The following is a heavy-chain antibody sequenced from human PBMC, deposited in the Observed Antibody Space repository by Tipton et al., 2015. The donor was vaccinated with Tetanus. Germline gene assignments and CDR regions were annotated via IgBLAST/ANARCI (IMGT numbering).Heavy chain of an antibody. CDR2: INPSGGST. Sequence: QVQLVQSGAEVKKPGASVKVSCKASGYTFTSYYMHWVRQAPGQGLEWMGIINPSGGSTSYAQKFQGRVTMTRDTSTSTVYMELSSLRSEDTAVYSCARVFTMTGRGPAFDIWGQGTMVSVSS. D-gene: IGHD3-22*01. V-gene: IGHV1-46*01. CDR3: ARVFTMTGRGPAFDI. J-gene: IGHJ3*02. CDR1: GYTFTSYY.